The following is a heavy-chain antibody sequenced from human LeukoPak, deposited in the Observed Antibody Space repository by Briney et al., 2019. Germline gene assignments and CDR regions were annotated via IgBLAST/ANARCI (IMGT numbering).Heavy chain of an antibody. CDR2: ITPIFGTA. J-gene: IGHJ4*02. CDR3: ARGWLAETTVVTPYNY. CDR1: GGTFRSNA. V-gene: IGHV1-69*13. D-gene: IGHD4-23*01. Sequence: ASVKVSCKASGGTFRSNAISWVRQAPGQGLEWMGGITPIFGTANYAQKFQGRVTITAVESMSTAYMGLSSLRSEDTAVNYCARGWLAETTVVTPYNYWGQGTLVTVSS.